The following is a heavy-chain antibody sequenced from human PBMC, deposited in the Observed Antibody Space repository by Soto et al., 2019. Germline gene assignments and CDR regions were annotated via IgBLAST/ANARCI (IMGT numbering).Heavy chain of an antibody. V-gene: IGHV4-61*01. CDR3: ARGLDILTGYYMGYNWFDP. CDR1: GGSVSSGSYY. Sequence: QVQLQESGPGLVKPSETLSLTCTVSGGSVSSGSYYWSWIRQPPGKGLEWIGYIYYSGSTNYNPSLKSRVTISVDTSKNQFSLKLSSVTAADTAVYYCARGLDILTGYYMGYNWFDPWGQGTLVTVSS. D-gene: IGHD3-9*01. J-gene: IGHJ5*02. CDR2: IYYSGST.